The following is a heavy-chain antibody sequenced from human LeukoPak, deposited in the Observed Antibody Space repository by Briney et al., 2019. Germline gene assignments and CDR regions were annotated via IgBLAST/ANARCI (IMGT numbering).Heavy chain of an antibody. CDR3: ARVATYYYDSSGYRNNWFDP. D-gene: IGHD3-22*01. V-gene: IGHV1-2*06. CDR1: GYTFTGYY. CDR2: VNPNSGGT. Sequence: ASVKVSCXASGYTFTGYYMHWVRQAPGQGLEWMGRVNPNSGGTNYAQKFQGRVTMTRDTSISTAYMELSRLRSDDTAVYYCARVATYYYDSSGYRNNWFDPWGQGTLVTVSS. J-gene: IGHJ5*02.